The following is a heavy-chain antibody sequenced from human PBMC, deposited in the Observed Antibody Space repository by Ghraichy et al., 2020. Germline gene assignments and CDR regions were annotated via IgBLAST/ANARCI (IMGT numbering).Heavy chain of an antibody. J-gene: IGHJ6*02. V-gene: IGHV3-23*01. Sequence: GGSLRLSCAASGFSFSTYAMSWVRQAPGRGLEWVSGISGSGGSTYYVDSVKRRFTVSRDNSKNTLFLQMNILRAEDTAVYYCAKGIAAGTSTIAYYYNGMDVWGQGTTVTVSS. CDR3: AKGIAAGTSTIAYYYNGMDV. CDR2: ISGSGGST. CDR1: GFSFSTYA. D-gene: IGHD6-13*01.